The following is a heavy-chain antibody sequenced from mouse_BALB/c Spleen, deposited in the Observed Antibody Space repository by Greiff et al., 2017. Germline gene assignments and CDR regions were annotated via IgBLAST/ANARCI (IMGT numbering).Heavy chain of an antibody. CDR3: AREVRHYFDY. J-gene: IGHJ2*01. CDR2: ISSGSNTI. CDR1: GFTFSSFG. V-gene: IGHV5-17*02. Sequence: EVQWVESGGGLVQPGGSRKLSCAASGFTFSSFGMHWVRQAPEKGLEWVAYISSGSNTIYYADTVKGRFTISRDNPKNTLFLQMTSLRSEDTAMYYCAREVRHYFDYWGQGTTLTVSS. D-gene: IGHD2-14*01.